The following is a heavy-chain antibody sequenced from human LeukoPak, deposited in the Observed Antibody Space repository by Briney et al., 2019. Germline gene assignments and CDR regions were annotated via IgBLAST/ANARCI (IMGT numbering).Heavy chain of an antibody. CDR1: GGSISISNW. CDR2: IYHSGST. CDR3: ASRLYDSARNFDY. Sequence: SETLSLTCAVSGGSISISNWWSWVHQPPGKGLEWIGEIYHSGSTNYNPSLKSRVTISVDKSKNQFSLKLSSVTAADTAVYYCASRLYDSARNFDYWGQGTLVTVSS. J-gene: IGHJ4*02. D-gene: IGHD3-22*01. V-gene: IGHV4-4*02.